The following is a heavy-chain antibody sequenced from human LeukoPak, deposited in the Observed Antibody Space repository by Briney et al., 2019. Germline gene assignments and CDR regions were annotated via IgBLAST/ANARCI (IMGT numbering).Heavy chain of an antibody. CDR3: AKGNWGNAFDI. D-gene: IGHD7-27*01. Sequence: GGSLRLSCAASGFSFDDYTMHWVRQPPGKGLEWVSGITGNSGSADYADSVRGRFTISRDNAKNSLYLQMNTLREEDTALYYCAKGNWGNAFDIWGQGTMVTVSS. CDR1: GFSFDDYT. CDR2: ITGNSGSA. V-gene: IGHV3-9*01. J-gene: IGHJ3*02.